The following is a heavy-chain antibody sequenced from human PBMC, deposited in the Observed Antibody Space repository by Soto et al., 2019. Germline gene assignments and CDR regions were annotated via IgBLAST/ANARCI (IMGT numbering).Heavy chain of an antibody. CDR1: GCSIRSGGYS. Sequence: SVTLSLTWAFAGCSIRSGGYSWRWIRQPPGKGLEWIGEINHSGSTNYNPSLKSRVTISVDTSKNQFSLKLSSVTAADTAVYYCARLGYSYGYYWGQGTLVNVSA. D-gene: IGHD5-18*01. V-gene: IGHV4-30-2*01. CDR2: INHSGST. J-gene: IGHJ4*02. CDR3: ARLGYSYGYY.